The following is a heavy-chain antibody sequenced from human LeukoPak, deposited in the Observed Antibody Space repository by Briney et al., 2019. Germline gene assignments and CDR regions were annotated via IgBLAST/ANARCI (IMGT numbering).Heavy chain of an antibody. J-gene: IGHJ5*02. CDR1: GGTFSSYA. V-gene: IGHV1-69*13. CDR2: IIPIFGTA. CDR3: ARGKDQYNWFDP. Sequence: SVKVSCKASGGTFSSYAISWVRQAPGQGLEWMGGIIPIFGTANYAQKFQGRVTITADESTSTAYMELRSLRSDDTAEYYCARGKDQYNWFDPWGQGTLVTVSS.